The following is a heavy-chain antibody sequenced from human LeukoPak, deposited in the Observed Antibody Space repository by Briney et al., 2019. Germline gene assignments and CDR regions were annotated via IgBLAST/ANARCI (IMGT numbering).Heavy chain of an antibody. V-gene: IGHV3-64D*06. CDR1: GFTFSSYV. D-gene: IGHD6-13*01. J-gene: IGHJ4*02. Sequence: GGSLRLSCSASGFTFSSYVMHWVRQAPGKGLEYVSAISSNGQNPYYADSVRGRFTVSRDNSKNTLYLQMSSLRAEDTAVYYCVKTDGSWHTSDYWGQGTLVTVSS. CDR2: ISSNGQNP. CDR3: VKTDGSWHTSDY.